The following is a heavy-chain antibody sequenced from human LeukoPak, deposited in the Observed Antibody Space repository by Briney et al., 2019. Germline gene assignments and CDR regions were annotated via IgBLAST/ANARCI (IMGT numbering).Heavy chain of an antibody. CDR1: GGSFSGYY. V-gene: IGHV4-34*01. CDR3: ARFHPGDGIDY. D-gene: IGHD1-26*01. CDR2: INHSGST. J-gene: IGHJ4*02. Sequence: SETLSLTCAVYGGSFSGYYWSWIRQPPGKGLEWIGEINHSGSTNYNPSLKSRVTISVDTSKNQFSLKLSSVTAADTAVYYCARFHPGDGIDYWGQETLVTVSS.